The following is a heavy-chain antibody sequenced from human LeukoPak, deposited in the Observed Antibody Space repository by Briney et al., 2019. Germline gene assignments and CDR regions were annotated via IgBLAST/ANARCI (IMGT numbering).Heavy chain of an antibody. D-gene: IGHD3-10*01. V-gene: IGHV4-39*01. Sequence: SETLSLTCTISGGSISSSSYYWGWIRQPPGKGLEWIGSIYYSGSTYYNPSLKSRVTTSVDTSKNQFSLRLSSVTAADTAVYYCARLSPYLGAGSSAFPDDYWGQGTLVTVSS. CDR2: IYYSGST. CDR3: ARLSPYLGAGSSAFPDDY. CDR1: GGSISSSSYY. J-gene: IGHJ4*02.